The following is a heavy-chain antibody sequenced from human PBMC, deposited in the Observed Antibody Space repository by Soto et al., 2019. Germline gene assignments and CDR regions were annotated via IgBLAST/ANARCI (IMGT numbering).Heavy chain of an antibody. CDR2: IYSGGST. CDR1: GFTVSSNY. Sequence: EVQLVETGGGLIQPGGSLRLSCAASGFTVSSNYMSWVRQAPGKGLEWVSVIYSGGSTYYADSVKGRFTIARDNSKNTRYLQMNSLRAEDTAVYYGASPPGPGGYWYFDLWGRGTLVTVSS. CDR3: ASPPGPGGYWYFDL. J-gene: IGHJ2*01. V-gene: IGHV3-53*02. D-gene: IGHD2-15*01.